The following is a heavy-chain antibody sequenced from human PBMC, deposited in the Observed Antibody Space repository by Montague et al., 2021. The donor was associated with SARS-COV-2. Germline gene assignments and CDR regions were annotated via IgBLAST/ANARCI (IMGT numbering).Heavy chain of an antibody. D-gene: IGHD4-17*01. V-gene: IGHV3-33*01. CDR1: GFTFTSYG. CDR2: IWYDGSNK. J-gene: IGHJ3*02. CDR3: ARESGFGDHGNAFDI. Sequence: SLRLSCAASGFTFTSYGMHWVRQAPGKGLEWAAVIWYDGSNKYYADSAKGRFTISRDNSKNTLYLQMNSLRAEDTAVYYCARESGFGDHGNAFDIWGQGTMVTVSS.